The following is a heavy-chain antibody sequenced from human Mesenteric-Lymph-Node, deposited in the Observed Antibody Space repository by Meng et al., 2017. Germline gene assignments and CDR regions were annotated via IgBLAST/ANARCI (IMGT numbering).Heavy chain of an antibody. V-gene: IGHV1-8*03. CDR1: GYTFTSYD. D-gene: IGHD4-23*01. Sequence: ASVKVSCKASGYTFTSYDINWVRQATGQGLEWMGWMNPNSGNTGYAQKFQGRVTITRNTSISTAYMELSRLRSDDTAVYYCARTTTVVTPRYYYYGMDVWGQGTTVTVSS. CDR3: ARTTTVVTPRYYYYGMDV. J-gene: IGHJ6*02. CDR2: MNPNSGNT.